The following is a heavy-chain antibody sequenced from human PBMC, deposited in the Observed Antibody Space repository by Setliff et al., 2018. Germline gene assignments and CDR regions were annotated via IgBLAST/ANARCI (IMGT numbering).Heavy chain of an antibody. CDR3: APMDV. CDR2: ISGDGSTT. V-gene: IGHV3-74*01. CDR1: GFIFSENW. Sequence: GVLKISCVASGFIFSENWMHWVRQTPGKGLMWVGRISGDGSTTNYADSVKGRFTISRDNAKNTLYLQMNSLRAEDTAVYYCAPMDVWGKGTTVTVSS. J-gene: IGHJ6*03.